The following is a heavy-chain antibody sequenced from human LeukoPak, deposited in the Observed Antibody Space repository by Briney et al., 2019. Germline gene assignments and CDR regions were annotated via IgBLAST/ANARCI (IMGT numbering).Heavy chain of an antibody. J-gene: IGHJ4*02. CDR2: ISGSGGST. Sequence: PGGSLSLSCAASGFTFSNYARSWVRQAPGKGLEWVSAISGSGGSTYYADSVKGRFTISRDNSKNTLYLQMNSLRAEDTAVYYCAKATSVYAAACWGQGTLVTVSS. CDR3: AKATSVYAAAC. V-gene: IGHV3-23*01. CDR1: GFTFSNYA. D-gene: IGHD2-8*01.